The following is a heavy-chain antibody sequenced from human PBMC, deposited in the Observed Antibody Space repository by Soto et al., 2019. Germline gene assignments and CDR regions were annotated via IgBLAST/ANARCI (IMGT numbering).Heavy chain of an antibody. J-gene: IGHJ5*01. Sequence: PSETLSLTCAVYGGSFSGYYWSWIRQPPGKGLEWIGEINHSGSTNYNPSLRSRVTISVDTSKNQFSLKLSSVTAADTAVYYCARGDLRTDSWGQGTLVTVSS. CDR2: INHSGST. CDR3: ARGDLRTDS. CDR1: GGSFSGYY. V-gene: IGHV4-34*01.